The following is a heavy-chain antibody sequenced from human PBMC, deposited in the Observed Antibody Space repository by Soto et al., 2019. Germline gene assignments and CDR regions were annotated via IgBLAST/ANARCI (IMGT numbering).Heavy chain of an antibody. CDR2: ISYDGSNK. CDR1: GFTFSSYA. V-gene: IGHV3-30-3*01. Sequence: GGSLRLSCAASGFTFSSYAMHWVRQAPGKGLEWVAVISYDGSNKYYADSVKGRFTISRDNSKNTLYLQMNSLRAEDTAVYYCAGETVYYFDEWGQGTLVPVSS. J-gene: IGHJ4*02. D-gene: IGHD4-17*01. CDR3: AGETVYYFDE.